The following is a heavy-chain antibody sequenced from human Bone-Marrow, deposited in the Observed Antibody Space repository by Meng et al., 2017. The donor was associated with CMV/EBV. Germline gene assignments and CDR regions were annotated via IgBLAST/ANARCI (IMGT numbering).Heavy chain of an antibody. CDR3: ARDRRAFDFWTGDYKTYYYGMDV. J-gene: IGHJ6*02. D-gene: IGHD3/OR15-3a*01. CDR2: INPNSGGT. Sequence: ASVKVSCKASGYTFTGYYMHWVRQAPGQGLEWMGWINPNSGGTNYAQKFQGRVTMTRDTSISTAYMELSRLRSDDTAVYYCARDRRAFDFWTGDYKTYYYGMDVWGQGTTATVPS. V-gene: IGHV1-2*02. CDR1: GYTFTGYY.